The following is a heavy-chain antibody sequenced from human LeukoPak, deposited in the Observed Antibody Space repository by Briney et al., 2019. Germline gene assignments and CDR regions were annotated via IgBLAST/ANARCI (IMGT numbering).Heavy chain of an antibody. CDR1: GFTFSNYA. Sequence: GGSLRLSCAASGFTFSNYAMTWVRQAPGKGLEWVSYIRNSGSTTYYADSVKGRFTISRDNSKNTLYLQMNSLRAEDTAVYYCALPSYYYGSGSGDYWGQGTLVTVSS. V-gene: IGHV3-23*01. CDR2: IRNSGSTT. J-gene: IGHJ4*02. D-gene: IGHD3-10*01. CDR3: ALPSYYYGSGSGDY.